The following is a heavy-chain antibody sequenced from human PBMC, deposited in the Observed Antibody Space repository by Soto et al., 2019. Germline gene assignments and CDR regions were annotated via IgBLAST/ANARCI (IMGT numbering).Heavy chain of an antibody. D-gene: IGHD2-2*01. CDR3: ARAAMPYYYYYGMDV. Sequence: SETLSLTCAVSGGSISSGGYSWSWIRQPPGKGLEWIGYIYHSGSTYYNPSLKSRVTISVDTSKNQFSLKLSSVTAADTALYYCARAAMPYYYYYGMDVWGQGTTVTVSS. J-gene: IGHJ6*02. V-gene: IGHV4-30-2*05. CDR2: IYHSGST. CDR1: GGSISSGGYS.